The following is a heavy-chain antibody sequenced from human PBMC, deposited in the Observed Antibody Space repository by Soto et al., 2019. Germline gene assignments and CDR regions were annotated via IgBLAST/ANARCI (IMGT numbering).Heavy chain of an antibody. CDR3: AKGAYSYGFRGSLMTGASDI. J-gene: IGHJ3*02. V-gene: IGHV3-48*01. D-gene: IGHD5-18*01. Sequence: GESLKISCAASGFTLSYYSMNWVRQAPGKGLEWVSYIGGSGSTIYYADSVKGRFTISRDNSKNTLYLQMNSLRAEDTAVYYCAKGAYSYGFRGSLMTGASDIWGQGTMVTVSS. CDR1: GFTLSYYS. CDR2: IGGSGSTI.